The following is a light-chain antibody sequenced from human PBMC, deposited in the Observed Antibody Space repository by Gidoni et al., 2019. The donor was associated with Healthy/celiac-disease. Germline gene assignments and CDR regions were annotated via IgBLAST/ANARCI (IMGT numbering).Light chain of an antibody. CDR3: MQALQTPRYS. CDR2: LGS. V-gene: IGKV2-28*01. CDR1: HSLLHSNGYNY. Sequence: DIVLTHSPLSLPVTPVDPASISCRSSHSLLHSNGYNYLNWYLQKPGQSPQLLIYLGSNRASGVPDRFSGSGSGTDFTLKISRVEAEDVGVYYCMQALQTPRYSFGQGTKLEIK. J-gene: IGKJ2*03.